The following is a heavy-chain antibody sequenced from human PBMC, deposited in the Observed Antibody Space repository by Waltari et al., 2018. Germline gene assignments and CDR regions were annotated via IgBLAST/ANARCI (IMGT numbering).Heavy chain of an antibody. CDR2: ICPGDSDI. CDR1: GYRFTSCC. CDR3: ARQFDGSGYRHFDY. Sequence: EVQLVQSGVEMKKPGESLKISCKGSGYRFTSCCIGWVRQMPGNGLEWMGIICPGDSDIRYSPSFQGQVTLSADKAISTAYLQWSSLKAADTAMYYWARQFDGSGYRHFDYGGQGTRVAVSA. D-gene: IGHD3-22*01. V-gene: IGHV5-51*01. J-gene: IGHJ4*02.